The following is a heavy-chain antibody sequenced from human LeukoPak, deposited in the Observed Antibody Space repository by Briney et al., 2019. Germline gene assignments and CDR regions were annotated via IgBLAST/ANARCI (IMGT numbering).Heavy chain of an antibody. J-gene: IGHJ3*02. CDR2: ISGSGGST. CDR1: GFTFSSYA. D-gene: IGHD3-22*01. CDR3: AKDPHYYDSSGYYLAFDI. V-gene: IGHV3-23*01. Sequence: GRSLRPSCAASGFTFSSYAMSWVRQAPGKGLEWVSAISGSGGSTYYADSVKGRFTISRDNSKNTLYLQMNSLRAEDTAVYYCAKDPHYYDSSGYYLAFDIWGQGTMVTVSS.